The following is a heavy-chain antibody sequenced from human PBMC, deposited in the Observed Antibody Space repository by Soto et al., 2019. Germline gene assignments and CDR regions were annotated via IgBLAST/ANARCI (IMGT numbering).Heavy chain of an antibody. J-gene: IGHJ6*03. Sequence: SETLSLTCAVYGGSFSGYYWSWIRQPPGKGLEWIGEINHSGSTNYNPSLKSRVTISVDTSKNQFSLKLSSVTAADTAVYYCARGTGIAARPPSSGYYYMDVWGKGTTVTVSS. CDR1: GGSFSGYY. V-gene: IGHV4-34*01. CDR3: ARGTGIAARPPSSGYYYMDV. CDR2: INHSGST. D-gene: IGHD6-6*01.